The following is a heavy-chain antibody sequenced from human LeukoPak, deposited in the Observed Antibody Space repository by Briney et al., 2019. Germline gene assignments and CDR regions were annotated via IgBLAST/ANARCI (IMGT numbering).Heavy chain of an antibody. D-gene: IGHD3-10*01. CDR2: IRSSSSTI. CDR3: ARAGSHYYGSGSGFYFDY. CDR1: GXSFSSYS. V-gene: IGHV3-48*02. Sequence: GGSLRLSCAASGXSFSSYSVNWVRQAPGKGREWVSYIRSSSSTIYYADSVKGRFTISRDNAKNSLYLQMNSLRDEDTAVYYCARAGSHYYGSGSGFYFDYWGQGTLVTVSS. J-gene: IGHJ4*02.